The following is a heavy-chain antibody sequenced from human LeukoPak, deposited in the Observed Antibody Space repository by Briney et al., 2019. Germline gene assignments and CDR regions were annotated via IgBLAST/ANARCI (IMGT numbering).Heavy chain of an antibody. CDR2: ISYDGSNK. CDR3: ARRYCSGGSCYISY. Sequence: GGSLRLSCAASGLTFSSYAMSWVRQAPGKGLEWVAIISYDGSNKYYADSVKGRFTISRDNSKNTLYLQMNSLRAEDTAVYYCARRYCSGGSCYISYWGQGTLVTVSS. J-gene: IGHJ4*02. CDR1: GLTFSSYA. D-gene: IGHD2-15*01. V-gene: IGHV3-30-3*01.